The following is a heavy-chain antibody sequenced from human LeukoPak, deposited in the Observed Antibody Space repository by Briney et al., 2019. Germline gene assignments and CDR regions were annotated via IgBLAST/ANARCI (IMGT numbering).Heavy chain of an antibody. CDR2: ITGSSSTI. V-gene: IGHV3-48*01. D-gene: IGHD4/OR15-4a*01. CDR3: ARDDYSDSPTYYNGMDV. J-gene: IGHJ6*02. Sequence: GGSLRLSCAASGFTFSSYSMNWVRQAPGKGLEWISYITGSSSTIYYADSVRGRFTISRDNAKNSLFLQMTSLRAEDTAVYFCARDDYSDSPTYYNGMDVWGQGTAVTVSS. CDR1: GFTFSSYS.